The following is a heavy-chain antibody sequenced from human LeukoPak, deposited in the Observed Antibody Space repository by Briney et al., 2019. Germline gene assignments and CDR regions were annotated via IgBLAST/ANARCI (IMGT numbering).Heavy chain of an antibody. Sequence: GGSLRLSCAASGFSFSSYAMSWVRQAPGKGLEWVSSISGSGGDTYYADSVKGRFTVSRDNSKNTLYLQMNSLRAEDTAVYYCAKDVTMIGVYYFDYWGQGTLVTVSS. CDR1: GFSFSSYA. CDR2: ISGSGGDT. V-gene: IGHV3-23*01. J-gene: IGHJ4*02. D-gene: IGHD3-22*01. CDR3: AKDVTMIGVYYFDY.